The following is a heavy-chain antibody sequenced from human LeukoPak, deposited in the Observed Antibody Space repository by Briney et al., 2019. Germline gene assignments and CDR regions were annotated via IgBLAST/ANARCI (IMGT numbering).Heavy chain of an antibody. CDR2: MNPNSGNT. CDR3: ARGGGYYDSSGYYNMDY. CDR1: GGTFSSYG. Sequence: ASVKVSCKASGGTFSSYGINWVRQATGQGLEWMGWMNPNSGNTGYAQKFQGRVTMTRNTSISTAYMELSSLRSEDTAVYYCARGGGYYDSSGYYNMDYWGQGTLVTVSS. D-gene: IGHD3-22*01. J-gene: IGHJ4*02. V-gene: IGHV1-8*02.